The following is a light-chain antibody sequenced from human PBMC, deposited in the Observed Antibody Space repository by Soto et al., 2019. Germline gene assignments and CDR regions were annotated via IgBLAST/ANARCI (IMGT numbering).Light chain of an antibody. CDR3: HQRQSCPRT. CDR1: QYINTR. J-gene: IGKJ1*01. V-gene: IGKV3-11*01. CDR2: QTS. Sequence: EIVLTQSPATLSAFPGDRVTLSCRASQYINTRLAWYQHRPGQAPRLLIYQTSLRDAGIPARFSASGSGTDFTLTISDVQPEDFALYYCHQRQSCPRTFGQGTKVDIK.